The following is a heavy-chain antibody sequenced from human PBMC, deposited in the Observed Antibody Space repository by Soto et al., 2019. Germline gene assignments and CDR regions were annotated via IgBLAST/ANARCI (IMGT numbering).Heavy chain of an antibody. D-gene: IGHD3-3*01. CDR2: LSGSGHTT. CDR3: ARVTGPFGVVTGHLYYYGMDV. V-gene: IGHV3-23*01. CDR1: GFNFNTYA. Sequence: EVQLLESGGGLVQPGGSLRLSCVASGFNFNTYAMSWVRQAPGKGLEWVSALSGSGHTTYYTDSVRGRFNISRDNSQNTLFLQVDSLRAEDTAVYFSARVTGPFGVVTGHLYYYGMDVWGQGTTVTVSS. J-gene: IGHJ6*02.